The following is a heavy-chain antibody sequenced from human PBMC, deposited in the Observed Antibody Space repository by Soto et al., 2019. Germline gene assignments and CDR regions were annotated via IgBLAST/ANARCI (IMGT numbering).Heavy chain of an antibody. D-gene: IGHD5-12*01. J-gene: IGHJ4*02. Sequence: QVQLQESGPGLVKPSQTLSLTCTVSGGSITSGGYYWSWIRQHPGKGLEWIGYIYYNGRTYYNPFSESRVTISVDALKNESTLMQSSVTAADTAVYYCAGGSGYDWSEYGGQGTLVTVSA. V-gene: IGHV4-31*03. CDR1: GGSITSGGYY. CDR3: AGGSGYDWSEY. CDR2: IYYNGRT.